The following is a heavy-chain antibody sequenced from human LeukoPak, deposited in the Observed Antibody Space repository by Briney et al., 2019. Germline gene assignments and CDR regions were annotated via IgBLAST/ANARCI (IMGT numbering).Heavy chain of an antibody. V-gene: IGHV3-30*18. D-gene: IGHD3-10*01. CDR2: IWYDGSNK. J-gene: IGHJ5*02. CDR1: GFTFSHYS. Sequence: GRSLRLSCAASGFTFSHYSVSWVRQAPGKGLEWVALIWYDGSNKYYADSVKGRFTISRDNSESTLYLQMNSLRAEDTAVYYCAKGLFRASKGWFDPWGQGTLVTVSS. CDR3: AKGLFRASKGWFDP.